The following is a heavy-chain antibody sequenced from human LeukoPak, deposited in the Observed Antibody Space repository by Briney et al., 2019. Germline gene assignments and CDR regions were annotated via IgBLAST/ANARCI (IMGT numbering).Heavy chain of an antibody. Sequence: ASVKVSCKASGYTFTSYDINWVRQATGQGLEWMGWMNPNSGNTGYAQKFQGRVTMTRNTSISTAYMELSSLRAEDTAVYYCARDRLPPAIAAAGNWFDPWGQGTLVTVSS. V-gene: IGHV1-8*01. CDR3: ARDRLPPAIAAAGNWFDP. CDR1: GYTFTSYD. CDR2: MNPNSGNT. J-gene: IGHJ5*02. D-gene: IGHD6-13*01.